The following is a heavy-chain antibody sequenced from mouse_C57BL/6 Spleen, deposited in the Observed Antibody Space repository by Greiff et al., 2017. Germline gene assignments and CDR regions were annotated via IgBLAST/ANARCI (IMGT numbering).Heavy chain of an antibody. CDR2: IDPSDSYT. CDR3: ARYYGSSYDAMDY. V-gene: IGHV1-59*01. D-gene: IGHD1-1*01. J-gene: IGHJ4*01. CDR1: GYTFTSYW. Sequence: QVQLQQPGAELVRPGTSVKLSCKASGYTFTSYWMHWVKQRPGQGLEWIGVIDPSDSYTNYNQKFKGKATLTVDTSSSTAYMQLSSLTSEDCAVYYCARYYGSSYDAMDYCVQGTSVTVSS.